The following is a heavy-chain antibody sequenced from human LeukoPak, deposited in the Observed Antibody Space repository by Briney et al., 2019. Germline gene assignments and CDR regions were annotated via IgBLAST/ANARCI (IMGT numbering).Heavy chain of an antibody. V-gene: IGHV4-34*01. Sequence: SETLSLTCAVYGGSFSGYYWSWIRQPPGKGLGWIGEINHSGSTNYNPSLKSRVTISVDTSKNQFSLKLSSVTAADTAVYYCARGSRSLIAAAVYYYYYYGMDVWGQGTTVTVSS. CDR2: INHSGST. CDR3: ARGSRSLIAAAVYYYYYYGMDV. CDR1: GGSFSGYY. J-gene: IGHJ6*02. D-gene: IGHD6-13*01.